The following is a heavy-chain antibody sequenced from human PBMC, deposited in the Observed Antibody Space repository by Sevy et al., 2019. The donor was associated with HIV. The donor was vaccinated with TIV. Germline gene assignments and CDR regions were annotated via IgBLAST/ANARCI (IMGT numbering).Heavy chain of an antibody. J-gene: IGHJ5*02. CDR3: AKEGYYYDSRSSDWFDP. CDR1: GFNFSPYA. V-gene: IGHV3-30*18. CDR2: VSSDGTTR. Sequence: GGSLRLSCAASGFNFSPYAMHWVRQGPGKGLEWVATVSSDGTTRSYVDSIKGRFSVSRDNSKNTLYLQMNNLTPEDTAVYYCAKEGYYYDSRSSDWFDPWGPGALVTVSS. D-gene: IGHD3-22*01.